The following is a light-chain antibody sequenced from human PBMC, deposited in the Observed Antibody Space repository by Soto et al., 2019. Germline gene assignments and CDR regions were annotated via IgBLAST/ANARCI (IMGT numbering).Light chain of an antibody. V-gene: IGKV1-5*01. CDR3: QEYRTYA. J-gene: IGKJ2*01. CDR1: QNITDW. Sequence: DIQMTQSPSTLSAYVGDRVTITCRASQNITDWLAWYQQKPGEAPELLISDASTLATGVPSRFSGSGSGTEFTLTIISLQTDDSATYFCQEYRTYAFGPGTKVDLK. CDR2: DAS.